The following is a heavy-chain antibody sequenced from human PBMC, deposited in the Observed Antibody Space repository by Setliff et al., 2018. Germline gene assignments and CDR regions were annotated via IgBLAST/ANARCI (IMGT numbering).Heavy chain of an antibody. V-gene: IGHV3-23*01. CDR3: ARDPNGDYVGAFDP. D-gene: IGHD4-17*01. J-gene: IGHJ5*02. CDR2: IHSDGITT. CDR1: SFNLANYA. Sequence: GGSLRLSCVASSFNLANYAVTWVRQAPGKGLEWVSSIHSDGITTYYADSVKGRFTISRDNSRNTLSLQMNSLRAEDTASYYCARDPNGDYVGAFDPWGQGIVVTAPQ.